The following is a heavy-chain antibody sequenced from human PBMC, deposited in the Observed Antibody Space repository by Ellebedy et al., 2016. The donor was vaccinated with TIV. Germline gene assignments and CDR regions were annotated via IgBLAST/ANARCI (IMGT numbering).Heavy chain of an antibody. CDR3: ARAGHRGDYRGDSFHH. CDR2: INHSGRT. J-gene: IGHJ1*01. CDR1: GESFNGYY. Sequence: MPSETLSLTCGVYGESFNGYYWSWIRQPPGKGLEWIGDINHSGRTNFNPSLKSRVTMSVDPSKRQFSLNLSPVTAVDTAVYYCARAGHRGDYRGDSFHHWGQGTLVTVSS. D-gene: IGHD4-23*01. V-gene: IGHV4-34*01.